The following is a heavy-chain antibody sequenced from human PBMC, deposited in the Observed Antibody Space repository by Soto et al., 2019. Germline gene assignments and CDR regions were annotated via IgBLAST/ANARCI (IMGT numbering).Heavy chain of an antibody. CDR3: ARGDSSGWSDFDY. V-gene: IGHV1-3*01. Sequence: ASVKVSCKASGYTFTSYAMHWVRQAPGQRLEWMGWISAGNGNTKYSQKFQGRVTITRDTSASTAYMELSSLRSEDTAVYYCARGDSSGWSDFDYWGQGTLVTVS. CDR2: ISAGNGNT. CDR1: GYTFTSYA. D-gene: IGHD6-19*01. J-gene: IGHJ4*02.